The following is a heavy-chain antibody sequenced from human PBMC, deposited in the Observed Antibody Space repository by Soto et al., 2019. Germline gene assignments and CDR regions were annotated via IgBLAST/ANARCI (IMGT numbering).Heavy chain of an antibody. CDR1: GYTFTSYA. D-gene: IGHD6-13*01. Sequence: ASVKVSCKASGYTFTSYAMHWVRQAPGQRLEWMGWINAGNGNTKYSQKFQGRVTITRDTSASTAYMELSSLRSEDTAVYYCATQHPEAAALLQNWFDPWGQGTLVTVSS. CDR2: INAGNGNT. J-gene: IGHJ5*02. CDR3: ATQHPEAAALLQNWFDP. V-gene: IGHV1-3*01.